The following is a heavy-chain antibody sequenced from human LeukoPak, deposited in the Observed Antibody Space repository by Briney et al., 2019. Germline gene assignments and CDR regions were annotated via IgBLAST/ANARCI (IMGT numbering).Heavy chain of an antibody. CDR3: ARPGEEGTAMGLRAFDI. D-gene: IGHD5-18*01. J-gene: IGHJ3*02. CDR1: GYSFTSYR. Sequence: GESLKISCKGSGYSFTSYRIGWVRQMPGKGLEWMGIIYPGDSDTRYSPSFQGQVTISADKSISTAYLQWSSLKASDTAMYYCARPGEEGTAMGLRAFDIWGQGTMVTVSS. CDR2: IYPGDSDT. V-gene: IGHV5-51*01.